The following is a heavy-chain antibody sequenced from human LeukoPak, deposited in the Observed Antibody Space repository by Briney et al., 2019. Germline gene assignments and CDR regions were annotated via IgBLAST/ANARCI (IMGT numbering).Heavy chain of an antibody. CDR3: ARGHRDDFWSGYYPDY. V-gene: IGHV4-59*01. CDR1: GGSISSYY. D-gene: IGHD3-3*01. CDR2: IYYSGST. Sequence: SETLSLTCTVSGGSISSYYWSWIRQPPGKGLEWIGYIYYSGSTNYNPSLKSRVTISVDTSKNQFSLKLSSVTAADTAVYYCARGHRDDFWSGYYPDYWGQGTLVTVPS. J-gene: IGHJ4*02.